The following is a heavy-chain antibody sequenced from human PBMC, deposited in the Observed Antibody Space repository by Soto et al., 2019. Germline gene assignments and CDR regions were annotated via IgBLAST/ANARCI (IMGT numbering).Heavy chain of an antibody. CDR1: GGSFSGYY. Sequence: SETLSLTCAVYGGSFSGYYWSWIRQPPGKGLEWIGEINHSGSTNYNPSLKSRVTISVDTSKNQFSLKLSSVTAADTAVYYCARSIAVAGSNYWGQGTLVTVSS. CDR3: ARSIAVAGSNY. J-gene: IGHJ4*02. D-gene: IGHD6-19*01. V-gene: IGHV4-34*01. CDR2: INHSGST.